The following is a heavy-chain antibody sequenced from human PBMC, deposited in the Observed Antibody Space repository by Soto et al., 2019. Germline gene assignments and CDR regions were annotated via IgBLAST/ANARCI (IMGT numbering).Heavy chain of an antibody. J-gene: IGHJ5*02. Sequence: ASVKVSCKASGYTFPSYGISWVRQAPGQGLEWMGWISAYNGNTNYAQKLQGRVTMTTDTSTSTAYMELRSLRSDDTAVYYCAREFCEWCMLYEGHWFDPWGQGTLVPVSS. CDR1: GYTFPSYG. CDR3: AREFCEWCMLYEGHWFDP. CDR2: ISAYNGNT. V-gene: IGHV1-18*01. D-gene: IGHD2-8*01.